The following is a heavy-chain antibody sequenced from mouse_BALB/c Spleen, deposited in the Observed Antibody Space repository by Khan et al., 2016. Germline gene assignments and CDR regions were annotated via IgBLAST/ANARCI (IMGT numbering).Heavy chain of an antibody. Sequence: EVELVESGGGLVQPGGSLSLSCATSGFSFTDYYMSWFRQPPGKALEWLGFIINKANGYTPEYSASVKGRFTSSSDNSQSILYLQSNTLRAAASANYYCARAYDYGYAMDYGGQGTSVTVSS. CDR3: ARAYDYGYAMDY. CDR1: GFSFTDYY. D-gene: IGHD2-4*01. CDR2: IINKANGYTP. V-gene: IGHV7-3*02. J-gene: IGHJ4*01.